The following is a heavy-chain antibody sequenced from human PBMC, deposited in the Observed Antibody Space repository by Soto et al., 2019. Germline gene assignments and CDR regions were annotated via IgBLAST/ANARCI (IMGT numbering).Heavy chain of an antibody. CDR2: ISHSGST. Sequence: PSETLSLTCAVFGFPISSGYYWGWIRQPPGKGLECIGSISHSGSTYYNPSLKSRVTISVDMSKNQVSLKLSSVTAADTAVYYCARGPYTWNYVHWFDPWGQGTLVTVSS. J-gene: IGHJ5*02. V-gene: IGHV4-38-2*01. CDR1: GFPISSGYY. D-gene: IGHD1-7*01. CDR3: ARGPYTWNYVHWFDP.